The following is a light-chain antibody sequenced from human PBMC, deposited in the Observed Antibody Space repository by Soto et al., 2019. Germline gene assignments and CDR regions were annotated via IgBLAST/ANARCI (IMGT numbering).Light chain of an antibody. CDR3: QQSYSSPPT. CDR2: AAS. CDR1: QSISSW. Sequence: DIQMTQSPSTLSASVGDRVTITCRASQSISSWLAWYQQKPGKAPKLLIFAASNLQSGVPSRFSGSRSGPDFTLTISSLQPEDFATYYCQQSYSSPPTFGQGPRWIS. J-gene: IGKJ1*01. V-gene: IGKV1-39*01.